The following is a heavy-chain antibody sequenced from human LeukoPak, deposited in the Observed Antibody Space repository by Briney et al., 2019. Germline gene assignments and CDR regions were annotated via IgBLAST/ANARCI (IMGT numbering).Heavy chain of an antibody. CDR3: AREFVDIVATIHDYYYYYYMDV. J-gene: IGHJ6*03. Sequence: SETLSLTCAVYGGSFSGYYWSWIRQPPGKGLEWIGEINHSGSTNYNPSLKSRVTISVDTSKNQFSLKLSSVTAADTAVYYCAREFVDIVATIHDYYYYYYMDVWGKGTTVTVSS. CDR1: GGSFSGYY. CDR2: INHSGST. V-gene: IGHV4-34*01. D-gene: IGHD5-12*01.